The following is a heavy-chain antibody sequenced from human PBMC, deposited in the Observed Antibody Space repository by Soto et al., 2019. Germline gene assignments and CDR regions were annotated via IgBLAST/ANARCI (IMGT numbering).Heavy chain of an antibody. CDR2: IYYSGST. Sequence: SETLSLTCTVSGDSVSSATYYWSWIRQPPGKALEWIGSIYYSGSTYYNPSLKSRVTISVDTSKNQFSLKLSSVTAADTAVYYCARDLGPTRPYYYYYGMDVWGQGTTVTVSS. V-gene: IGHV4-61*01. D-gene: IGHD3-16*01. CDR3: ARDLGPTRPYYYYYGMDV. J-gene: IGHJ6*02. CDR1: GDSVSSATYY.